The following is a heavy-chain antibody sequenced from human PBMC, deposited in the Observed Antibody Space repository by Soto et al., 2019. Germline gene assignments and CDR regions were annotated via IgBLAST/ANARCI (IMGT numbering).Heavy chain of an antibody. V-gene: IGHV4-34*01. CDR3: ARGVYGLRFLELYDYYGTDV. J-gene: IGHJ6*02. D-gene: IGHD3-3*01. CDR1: GGSFSGYY. Sequence: SETLSLTCAVYGGSFSGYYWSWIRQPPGKGLEWIGEINHSGSTNYNPSLKSRVTISVDTSKNQFSLKLSSVTAADTAVYYCARGVYGLRFLELYDYYGTDVWGQGTTLTVSS. CDR2: INHSGST.